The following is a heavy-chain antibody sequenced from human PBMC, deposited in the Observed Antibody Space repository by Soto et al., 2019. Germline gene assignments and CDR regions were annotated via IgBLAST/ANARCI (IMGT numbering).Heavy chain of an antibody. CDR2: INPSGGST. Sequence: ASLKVSCKASGYTFTSYYMHWVRQAPGQGLEWMGIINPSGGSTSYAQKFQGRVTMTRDTSTSTVYMELSSLRSEDTAVYYCARGHYSSGWGGGGSVDYWGQGTLVTVSS. D-gene: IGHD6-19*01. V-gene: IGHV1-46*01. CDR3: ARGHYSSGWGGGGSVDY. CDR1: GYTFTSYY. J-gene: IGHJ4*02.